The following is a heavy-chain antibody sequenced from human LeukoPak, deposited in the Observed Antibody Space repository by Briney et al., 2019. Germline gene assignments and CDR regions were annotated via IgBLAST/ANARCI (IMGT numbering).Heavy chain of an antibody. D-gene: IGHD3-10*02. Sequence: ASVKDSCKDPGYTLTGYYMQWVRQAPGQGLEWMGWINPNSGGTNHAQKFQGRVTMTRDTSISTAYMELSRLRSDDTAVYYGATYRPLDADDYYVFYYCDYWGQGTLVTVSS. CDR1: GYTLTGYY. V-gene: IGHV1-2*02. J-gene: IGHJ4*02. CDR2: INPNSGGT. CDR3: ATYRPLDADDYYVFYYCDY.